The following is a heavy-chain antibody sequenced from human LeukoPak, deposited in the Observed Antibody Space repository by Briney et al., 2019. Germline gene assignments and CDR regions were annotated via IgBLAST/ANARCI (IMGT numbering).Heavy chain of an antibody. V-gene: IGHV4-61*02. Sequence: SETLSLTCTVSDGSIISGSYYWSWIRQPAGKGLEWIGRIYTSGSTNYNPSLKSRVTISVDTSKNQFSLKLSSVTAADTAVYYCARDRSYGGADYWGQGTLVTVSS. J-gene: IGHJ4*02. CDR2: IYTSGST. CDR1: DGSIISGSYY. CDR3: ARDRSYGGADY. D-gene: IGHD4-23*01.